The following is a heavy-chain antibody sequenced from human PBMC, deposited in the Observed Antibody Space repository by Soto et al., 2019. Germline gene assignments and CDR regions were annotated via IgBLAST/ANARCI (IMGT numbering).Heavy chain of an antibody. Sequence: PSETLSLTCTVSGGPISSYYWSWIRQPPGKGLEWIGYIYYSGSTNYNPSLKSRVTISVDTSKNQFSLKLSSVTAADTAVYYCARVVTAIHDAFDIWGQGTMVTVSS. CDR1: GGPISSYY. J-gene: IGHJ3*02. CDR2: IYYSGST. V-gene: IGHV4-59*01. CDR3: ARVVTAIHDAFDI. D-gene: IGHD2-21*02.